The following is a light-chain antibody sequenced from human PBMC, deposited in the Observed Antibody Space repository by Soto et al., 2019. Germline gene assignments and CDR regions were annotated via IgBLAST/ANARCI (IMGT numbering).Light chain of an antibody. CDR1: QSISNW. J-gene: IGKJ4*01. CDR3: QQVKTYPRT. Sequence: DIQMTQSPSTLSASVGDRVTITCRASQSISNWLAWYQQKPGKPPKLLIYEESTLHSGVPSRFSGRKSGTQFTLTIDSLQPEDFATYYCQQVKTYPRTFGGGTKVDI. V-gene: IGKV1-5*01. CDR2: EES.